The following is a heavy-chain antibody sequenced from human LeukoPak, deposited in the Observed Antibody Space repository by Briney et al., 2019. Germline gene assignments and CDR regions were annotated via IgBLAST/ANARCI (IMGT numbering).Heavy chain of an antibody. CDR2: ISSGGSTK. V-gene: IGHV3-11*04. D-gene: IGHD1-26*01. J-gene: IGHJ4*02. CDR3: GRALYRGFDY. Sequence: GGSLRLSCAASRFTFSDYYMSWIRQAPGKGLEWVSSISSGGSTKYYADSVKGRFTISRDNAKNTLYLQMNSLRAEDTAVYYCGRALYRGFDYWGQGTLVTVSS. CDR1: RFTFSDYY.